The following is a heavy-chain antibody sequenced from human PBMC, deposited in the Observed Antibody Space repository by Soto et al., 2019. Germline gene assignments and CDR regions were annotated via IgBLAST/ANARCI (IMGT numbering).Heavy chain of an antibody. CDR1: GFTFSSYG. D-gene: IGHD2-15*01. J-gene: IGHJ6*02. V-gene: IGHV3-30*18. CDR2: ISYDGSNK. Sequence: QVQLVESGGGVVQPGRSLRLSCAASGFTFSSYGMHWVRQAPGKGLEWVAVISYDGSNKYYADSVKGRFTISRDNSKNTQYLQINSLRAEDTAVYYCAKALEYCSGGSCHNDYYYGMDVWGQGTTVTVSS. CDR3: AKALEYCSGGSCHNDYYYGMDV.